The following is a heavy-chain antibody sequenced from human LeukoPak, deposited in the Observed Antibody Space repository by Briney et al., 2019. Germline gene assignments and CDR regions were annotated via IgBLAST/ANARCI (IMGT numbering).Heavy chain of an antibody. CDR3: ARERTSGWDEFDT. V-gene: IGHV3-74*01. D-gene: IGHD6-19*01. Sequence: PGGSLRLSCAASGFTFSSFWMHWVRQAPGKGLVWVSRINSVGSSTSYADSVKGRFTISRDNAKNTLYLQMNSLRAEDTAVYYCARERTSGWDEFDTWGQGTLVTVSS. J-gene: IGHJ5*02. CDR1: GFTFSSFW. CDR2: INSVGSST.